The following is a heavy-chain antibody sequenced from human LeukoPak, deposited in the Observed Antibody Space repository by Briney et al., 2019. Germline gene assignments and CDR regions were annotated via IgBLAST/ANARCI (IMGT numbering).Heavy chain of an antibody. V-gene: IGHV4-39*01. CDR1: GGSISSSSYY. J-gene: IGHJ4*02. CDR2: IYYSGIT. CDR3: ARHAGSYYTYNFDY. Sequence: SETLSLTCTVSGGSISSSSYYWGWIRQPPGKGLEWIGSIYYSGITYYNPSLKSRVTISVDTSKKQFSLILSSVTAADTAVYYCARHAGSYYTYNFDYWGQGTLVTVSS. D-gene: IGHD3-22*01.